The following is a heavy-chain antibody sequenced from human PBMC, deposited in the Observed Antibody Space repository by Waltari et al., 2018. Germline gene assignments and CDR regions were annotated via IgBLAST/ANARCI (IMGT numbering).Heavy chain of an antibody. CDR2: INTKTGNP. Sequence: QAQLVQSGSELKKPGASVKVSCTASGNLFPNYAMNWVRQAPGQGLEWMGWINTKTGNPTYAQGFRGRFVFSLDTSVSTASLQISSLKAEDTAVYYCARGIQLWGRGSWYFDNWGQGTLVTVSS. CDR1: GNLFPNYA. D-gene: IGHD3-16*01. J-gene: IGHJ4*02. V-gene: IGHV7-4-1*02. CDR3: ARGIQLWGRGSWYFDN.